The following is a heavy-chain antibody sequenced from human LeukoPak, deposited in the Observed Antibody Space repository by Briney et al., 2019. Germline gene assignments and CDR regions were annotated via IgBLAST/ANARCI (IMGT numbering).Heavy chain of an antibody. J-gene: IGHJ3*02. Sequence: PSETLSLTCTVSGYSISSGYYWGWIRQSPGKGLEWIGHIHYSGGADYNPSLKSRVSMSLDTSKNHFSLRLTSVTAADTGVYFCARAEGAASHIWGQGTMVSVSS. CDR3: ARAEGAASHI. CDR2: IHYSGGA. D-gene: IGHD3-16*01. CDR1: GYSISSGYY. V-gene: IGHV4-38-2*02.